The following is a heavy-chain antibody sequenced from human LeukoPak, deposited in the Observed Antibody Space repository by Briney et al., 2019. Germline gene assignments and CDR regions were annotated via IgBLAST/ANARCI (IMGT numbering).Heavy chain of an antibody. CDR1: GGSFSGYY. V-gene: IGHV4-34*01. CDR3: ARAGGRCSSTSCYAHSYYYYYGMDV. D-gene: IGHD2-2*01. J-gene: IGHJ6*02. Sequence: PSETLSLTCAVYGGSFSGYYWSWIRQPPGKGLGWIGEINHSGSTNYNPSLKSRVTISVDTSKNQFSLKLSSVTAADTAVYYCARAGGRCSSTSCYAHSYYYYYGMDVWGQGTTVTVSS. CDR2: INHSGST.